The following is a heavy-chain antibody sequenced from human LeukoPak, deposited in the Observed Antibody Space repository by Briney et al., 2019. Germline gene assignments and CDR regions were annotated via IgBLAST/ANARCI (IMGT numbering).Heavy chain of an antibody. CDR2: ISAYNGNT. V-gene: IGHV1-18*01. Sequence: GASVKVSCKASGYTFTSYGISWVRQAPGQGLEWMGWISAYNGNTNYAQKLQGRVTMTTDTSTSTAYMKLRSLRSDDTAVYYCAVGGYYYGSGSYVDHWGQGTLVTVSS. D-gene: IGHD3-10*01. CDR3: AVGGYYYGSGSYVDH. CDR1: GYTFTSYG. J-gene: IGHJ4*02.